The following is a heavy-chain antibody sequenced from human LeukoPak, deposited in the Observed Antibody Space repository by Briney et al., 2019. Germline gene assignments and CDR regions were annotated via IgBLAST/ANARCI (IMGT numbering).Heavy chain of an antibody. V-gene: IGHV4-34*01. J-gene: IGHJ3*02. Sequence: SETLSLTCAVYGGSFSGYYWSWIRQPPGKGLEWIGEINHSGSTNYNPSLKSRVTISVDTSKNQFSLRLTSVTAVDTAVYYCARQDGTVGAFDIWGQGTMVTVTS. CDR2: INHSGST. CDR1: GGSFSGYY. D-gene: IGHD1-26*01. CDR3: ARQDGTVGAFDI.